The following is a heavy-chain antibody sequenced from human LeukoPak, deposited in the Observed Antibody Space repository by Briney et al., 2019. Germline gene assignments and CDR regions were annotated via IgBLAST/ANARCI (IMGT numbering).Heavy chain of an antibody. D-gene: IGHD3-10*01. CDR3: AGGFGSYSPDY. J-gene: IGHJ4*02. CDR1: GFTFSTFE. CDR2: ISSSGTTV. V-gene: IGHV3-48*03. Sequence: GGSLRLSCAASGFTFSTFELNWVRQAPGKGLEWVSYISSSGTTVYYADSVKGRFTISRDNAKSALYLQMNSLRVEDTAVYYCAGGFGSYSPDYWGQGTLVTVSS.